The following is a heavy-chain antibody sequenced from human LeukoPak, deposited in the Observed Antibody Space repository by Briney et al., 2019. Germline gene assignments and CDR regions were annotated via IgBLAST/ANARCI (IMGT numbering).Heavy chain of an antibody. D-gene: IGHD2-15*01. CDR3: ARTPLTCSGGSCWFDP. J-gene: IGHJ5*02. V-gene: IGHV1-69*05. Sequence: SVKVSCKASGGTFSSYAIIWVRQAPGQGFEWMGRIIPIFGTANYAQKFQGRVTITTDESTSTAYMELSSLRSGDTAVYYCARTPLTCSGGSCWFDPWGQGTLVTVSS. CDR2: IIPIFGTA. CDR1: GGTFSSYA.